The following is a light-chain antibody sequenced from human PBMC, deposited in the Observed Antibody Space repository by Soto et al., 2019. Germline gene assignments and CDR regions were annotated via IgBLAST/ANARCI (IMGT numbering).Light chain of an antibody. CDR3: SSYTSSSTWV. CDR2: EVS. Sequence: QSALTQPPSVSGSPGQSVTISCTGTSSDVGSYNRVSWYQQPPGTAPKLVIYEVSNRPSGVPDRFSGSKSGNTASLTISGLQDEDEADYYCSSYTSSSTWVLGGGTKLTVL. V-gene: IGLV2-18*02. CDR1: SSDVGSYNR. J-gene: IGLJ2*01.